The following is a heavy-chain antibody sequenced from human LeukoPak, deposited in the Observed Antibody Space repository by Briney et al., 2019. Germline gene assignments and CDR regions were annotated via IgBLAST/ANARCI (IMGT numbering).Heavy chain of an antibody. J-gene: IGHJ4*02. D-gene: IGHD1-26*01. Sequence: ASVKVSCKASGYTFTGYYMHWVRQAPGQGLEWMGWISLYNGDTNYAQKFQGRVTMTTDTSTSTAYMELRSLKSDDTAVYYCARGGAFDYWGQGTLITVSS. CDR3: ARGGAFDY. CDR1: GYTFTGYY. V-gene: IGHV1-18*04. CDR2: ISLYNGDT.